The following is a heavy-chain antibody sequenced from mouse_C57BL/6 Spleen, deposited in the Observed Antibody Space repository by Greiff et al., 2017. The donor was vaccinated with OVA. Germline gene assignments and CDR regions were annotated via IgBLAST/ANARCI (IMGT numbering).Heavy chain of an antibody. Sequence: VQRVESGPGLVQPSQSLSITCTVSGFSLTSYGVHWVRQSPGKGLEWLGVIWSGGSTDYNAAFISRLSISKDNSKSQVFFKMNRLQADDTAIYYCARVDYYGSSYWYFDVWGTGTTVTVSS. CDR1: GFSLTSYG. CDR2: IWSGGST. D-gene: IGHD1-1*01. J-gene: IGHJ1*03. CDR3: ARVDYYGSSYWYFDV. V-gene: IGHV2-2*01.